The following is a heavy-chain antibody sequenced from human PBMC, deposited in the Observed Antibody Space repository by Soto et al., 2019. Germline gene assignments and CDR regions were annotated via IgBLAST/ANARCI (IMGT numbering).Heavy chain of an antibody. Sequence: GGSLRLSCAASGFTFISYAMSWVRQAPGKGLEWVSAISGSGGSTYYADSVKGRFTISRDNSKNTLYLQMNSLRAEDTAAYYCAKDGDHSSSWYHNYFDYWGQGTLVTVSS. CDR3: AKDGDHSSSWYHNYFDY. V-gene: IGHV3-23*01. D-gene: IGHD6-13*01. J-gene: IGHJ4*02. CDR2: ISGSGGST. CDR1: GFTFISYA.